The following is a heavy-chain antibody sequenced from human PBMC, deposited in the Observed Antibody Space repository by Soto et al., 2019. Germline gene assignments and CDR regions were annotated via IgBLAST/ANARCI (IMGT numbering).Heavy chain of an antibody. CDR2: IDPNGGRT. CDR3: AKALPPGSYYKPLDY. D-gene: IGHD3-10*01. Sequence: GASVKVSCKASGYTFTSTYMHWVRQAPGQGLEWMGVIDPNGGRTIYAEKFQGRLTLTRDTSTATDYMQLSSLRPEDTAMYFCAKALPPGSYYKPLDYWGQGTLVTVSS. J-gene: IGHJ4*02. V-gene: IGHV1-46*01. CDR1: GYTFTSTY.